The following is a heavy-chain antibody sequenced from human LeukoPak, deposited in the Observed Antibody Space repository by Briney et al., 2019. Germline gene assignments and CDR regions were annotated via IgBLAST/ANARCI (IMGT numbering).Heavy chain of an antibody. D-gene: IGHD6-19*01. Sequence: ASVKVSCKASGYTFTGYYMHWVRRATGQGLEWMEWMNPNSGNTGYAQKFQGRVTMTRNTSISTAYMELSSLRSEDTAVYYCARAGIAVAGGFDLWGRGTLVTVSS. CDR1: GYTFTGYY. CDR2: MNPNSGNT. CDR3: ARAGIAVAGGFDL. V-gene: IGHV1-8*02. J-gene: IGHJ2*01.